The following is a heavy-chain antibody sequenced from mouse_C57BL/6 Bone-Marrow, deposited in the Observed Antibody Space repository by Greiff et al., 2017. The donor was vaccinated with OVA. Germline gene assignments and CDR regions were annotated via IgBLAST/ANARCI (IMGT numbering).Heavy chain of an antibody. J-gene: IGHJ2*01. Sequence: EVKLLESGGGLVQPKGSLKLSCAASGFSFNTYAMNWVRQAPGKGLEWVARIRSKSNNYATYYADSVKDRFTNSREDSESMLYLQMKNLKTEDTALYYCVKSTALDYWGQGTTLTVAA. CDR2: IRSKSNNYAT. V-gene: IGHV10-1*01. CDR1: GFSFNTYA. D-gene: IGHD3-1*01. CDR3: VKSTALDY.